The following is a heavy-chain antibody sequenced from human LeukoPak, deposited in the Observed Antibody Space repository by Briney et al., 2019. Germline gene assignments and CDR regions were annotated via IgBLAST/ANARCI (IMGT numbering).Heavy chain of an antibody. V-gene: IGHV4-59*01. CDR1: GGSISSYY. D-gene: IGHD6-19*01. CDR3: ARDRRYSSGWYGFDY. Sequence: SETLSLTCTVSGGSISSYYWSWIRQPPGKGLEWIGYIYYSGSTNYNPSLKSRVTISVDTSKNQFSLKLSSVTAADTAVYYCARDRRYSSGWYGFDYWGQGTLVTVSS. CDR2: IYYSGST. J-gene: IGHJ4*02.